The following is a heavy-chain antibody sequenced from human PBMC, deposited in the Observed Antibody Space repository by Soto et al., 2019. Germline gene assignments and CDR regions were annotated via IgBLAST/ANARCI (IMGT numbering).Heavy chain of an antibody. CDR3: ARSSGFYYVDS. CDR1: GYTFTSYA. Sequence: QVQLVQSGAEVKKPGASVKVSCKASGYTFTSYAMHWVRQAPGQRLEWMGWINAGNGHTKYSQKFQGRVTITRDTSASTAYMELTSLRSEDTAVYYCARSSGFYYVDSWGQGTLVTVSS. J-gene: IGHJ4*02. CDR2: INAGNGHT. V-gene: IGHV1-3*01. D-gene: IGHD3-22*01.